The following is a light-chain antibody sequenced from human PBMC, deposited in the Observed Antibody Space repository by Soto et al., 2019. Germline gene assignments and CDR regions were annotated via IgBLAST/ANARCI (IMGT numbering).Light chain of an antibody. J-gene: IGKJ1*01. CDR1: QSVTSNY. CDR2: AAS. CDR3: HQYGSSITWT. V-gene: IGKV3-20*01. Sequence: EVVLTQSPGTVSLSPGERATLSCRASQSVTSNYLAWYQQKPGQAPRLLIYAASSRATGIPDRFSGSGSGTNFTLSISSLEPEAFALYYCHQYGSSITWTFGQGANVEIK.